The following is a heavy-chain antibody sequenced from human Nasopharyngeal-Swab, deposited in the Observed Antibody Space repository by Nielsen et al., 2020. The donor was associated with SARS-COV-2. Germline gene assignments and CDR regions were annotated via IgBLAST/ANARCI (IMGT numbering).Heavy chain of an antibody. CDR2: INRDGSRT. J-gene: IGHJ4*02. CDR3: ARETAVAGDYYCDY. V-gene: IGHV3-74*01. D-gene: IGHD6-19*01. CDR1: GFTLSGYW. Sequence: GASLKISCAASGFTLSGYWMHWVRQVPGKGLLWVSRINRDGSRTSYADSVKGRFTISRENAKNTLYLEMNSLRVEDTAVYYCARETAVAGDYYCDYWGQGTLVAVSS.